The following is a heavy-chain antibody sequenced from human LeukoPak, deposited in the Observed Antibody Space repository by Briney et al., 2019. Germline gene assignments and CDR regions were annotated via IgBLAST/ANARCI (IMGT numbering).Heavy chain of an antibody. D-gene: IGHD6-13*01. CDR3: AREGGSSWYTNWFDP. CDR1: GGSISSYY. Sequence: SETLSLTCTVSGGSISSYYWSWIRQPPGKGLEWIGYIYYSGSTNYNPSLKSRVTISVDTSKNQFSLKLSSVTAADTAVYYWAREGGSSWYTNWFDPWGQGTLVTVSS. V-gene: IGHV4-59*01. J-gene: IGHJ5*02. CDR2: IYYSGST.